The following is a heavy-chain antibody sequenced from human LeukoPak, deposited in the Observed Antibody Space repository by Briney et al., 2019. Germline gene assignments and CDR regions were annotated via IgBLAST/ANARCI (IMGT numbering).Heavy chain of an antibody. CDR1: GFPLSSYA. CDR2: TSSSDAGT. Sequence: AGGSLRLSCAASGFPLSSYAMSWVRQAPGKGLEWVSATSSSDAGTYYADSVKGRFTISRDNSKNTLYLQMNSLRPEDTALYYCAKEGDYYGSGSHRDAFDMWGQGTMVTVSS. D-gene: IGHD3-10*01. V-gene: IGHV3-23*01. J-gene: IGHJ3*02. CDR3: AKEGDYYGSGSHRDAFDM.